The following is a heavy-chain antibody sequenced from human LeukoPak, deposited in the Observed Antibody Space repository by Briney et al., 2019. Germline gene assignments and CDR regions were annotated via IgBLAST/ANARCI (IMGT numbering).Heavy chain of an antibody. V-gene: IGHV4-39*01. CDR3: ARHPTSHCGGDCYPNWYFDL. CDR1: GGSISSSSYY. Sequence: PSETLSLTCTVSGGSISSSSYYWGWIRQPPGKGLEWIGSIYYSGSTYYNPSLKSRVTISVDTSKNQFSLKLSSVTAADTAVYYCARHPTSHCGGDCYPNWYFDLWGRGTLVTVSS. CDR2: IYYSGST. J-gene: IGHJ2*01. D-gene: IGHD2-21*01.